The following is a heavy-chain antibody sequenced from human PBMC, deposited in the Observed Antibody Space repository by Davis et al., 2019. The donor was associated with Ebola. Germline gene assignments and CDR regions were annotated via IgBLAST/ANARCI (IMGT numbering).Heavy chain of an antibody. V-gene: IGHV3-30*02. J-gene: IGHJ4*02. CDR3: AKGEFYSDRRDYPPLFDS. CDR1: GFTFNTFG. CDR2: IRNDGYSE. Sequence: GGSLRLSCAAPGFTFNTFGMHWVRQAPGKGLEWVAFIRNDGYSEYSADSVKGRLTASRDNSKNTLYLQMNSLKVEDTAVYFCAKGEFYSDRRDYPPLFDSWGQGTLVTVSS. D-gene: IGHD3-16*01.